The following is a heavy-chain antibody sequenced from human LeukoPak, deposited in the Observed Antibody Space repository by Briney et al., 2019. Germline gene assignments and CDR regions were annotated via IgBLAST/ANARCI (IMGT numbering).Heavy chain of an antibody. V-gene: IGHV6-1*01. CDR1: GDSVSNNNAA. J-gene: IGHJ4*02. CDR2: TYYKSKWYN. Sequence: SQTLSLTCAISGDSVSNNNAAWTWIRQSPSRGLEWPGRTYYKSKWYNDYALSVKSRITINPDTSKNQFSLQLNSVTPEDTAVYYCARGYNSGFDYWGQGTLVTVSS. CDR3: ARGYNSGFDY. D-gene: IGHD6-19*01.